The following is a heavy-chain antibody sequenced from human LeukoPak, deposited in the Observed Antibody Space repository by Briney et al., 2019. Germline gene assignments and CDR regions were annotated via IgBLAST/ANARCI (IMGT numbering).Heavy chain of an antibody. V-gene: IGHV3-9*01. Sequence: SLRLSCTASGFTFDDYAMHWVRQAPGKGLEWISGISWNSGSIGYADSVKGRFTISRDNAKNSLYLQMNSLRAEDTALYYCAKVPYGSGSYYLFDYWGQGTLVTVSS. CDR2: ISWNSGSI. CDR1: GFTFDDYA. D-gene: IGHD3-10*01. CDR3: AKVPYGSGSYYLFDY. J-gene: IGHJ4*02.